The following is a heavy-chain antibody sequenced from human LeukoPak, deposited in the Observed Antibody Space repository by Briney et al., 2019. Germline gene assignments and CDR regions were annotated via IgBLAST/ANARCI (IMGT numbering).Heavy chain of an antibody. CDR1: GGSISSYY. CDR2: IYTSGST. D-gene: IGHD3/OR15-3a*01. CDR3: ASYPGGTGYFDY. V-gene: IGHV4-4*09. Sequence: PSETLSLTCTVSGGSISSYYWSWIRQPPGKGLEWIGYIYTSGSTNYNPSLKSRVTISVDTSKNQFSLKLSSVTAADTAVYYCASYPGGTGYFDYWGQGTLVTVSS. J-gene: IGHJ4*02.